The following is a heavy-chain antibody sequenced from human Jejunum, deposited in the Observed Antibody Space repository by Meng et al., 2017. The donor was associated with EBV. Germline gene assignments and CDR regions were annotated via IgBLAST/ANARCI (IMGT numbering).Heavy chain of an antibody. CDR3: ARDQNGSYFAY. D-gene: IGHD1-26*01. CDR2: IYNSEST. J-gene: IGHJ4*02. V-gene: IGHV4-61*08. CDR1: GGSVSSGGYY. Sequence: QGQLPESGPGLVKPSETLSLTCTVSGGSVSSGGYYWSWIRQPPGKGLEWIGYIYNSESTNYKSSLKSRVTISADTSKNQFSLRLSSVTAADTAVYYCARDQNGSYFAYWGQGTLVTVSS.